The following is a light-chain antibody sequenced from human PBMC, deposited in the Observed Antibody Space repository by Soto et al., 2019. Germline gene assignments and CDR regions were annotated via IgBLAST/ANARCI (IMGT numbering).Light chain of an antibody. V-gene: IGKV3-11*01. CDR1: QSVSSY. CDR3: QQRSNFT. CDR2: DAS. Sequence: EIVLTQAAATLSLSPGERATPSSRASQSVSSYLAWYQQKPGQAPRLLIYDASNRATGIPARFSGSGSGTDFTLTISSLEPEDFAVYYCQQRSNFTFGPGTKVDIK. J-gene: IGKJ3*01.